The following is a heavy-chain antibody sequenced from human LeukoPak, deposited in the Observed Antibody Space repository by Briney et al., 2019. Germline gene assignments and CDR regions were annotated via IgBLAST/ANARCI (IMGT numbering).Heavy chain of an antibody. CDR3: ARGQGYGDLGY. V-gene: IGHV1-69*05. D-gene: IGHD4-17*01. CDR2: IIPIFGTA. J-gene: IGHJ4*02. Sequence: SVKVSCKAAGGTFGSYAISWVRQAPGQGLEWMGRIIPIFGTANYAQKFQGRVTITTDESTSTAYMELSSLRSEDTAVYYCARGQGYGDLGYWGQETLVTVSS. CDR1: GGTFGSYA.